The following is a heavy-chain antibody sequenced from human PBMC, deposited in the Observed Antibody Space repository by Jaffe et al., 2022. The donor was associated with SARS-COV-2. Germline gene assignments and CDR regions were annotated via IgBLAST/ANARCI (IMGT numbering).Heavy chain of an antibody. D-gene: IGHD5-12*01. J-gene: IGHJ4*02. CDR2: MNTDGSEK. CDR3: AKDLGWLQIDY. CDR1: GFAFGSTW. Sequence: EVQLVESGGGLVQPGGSLRLSCAASGFAFGSTWMIWVRQAPGKGLEWVADMNTDGSEKFYVDSVKGRFTMSRDNAKNSVYLQMNSLRAEDTAVYYCAKDLGWLQIDYWGQGALVIVSS. V-gene: IGHV3-7*01.